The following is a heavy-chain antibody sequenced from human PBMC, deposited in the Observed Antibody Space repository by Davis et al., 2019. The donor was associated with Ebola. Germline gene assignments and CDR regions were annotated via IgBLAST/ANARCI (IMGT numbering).Heavy chain of an antibody. Sequence: MPSETLSLTCAVYGGSFSGYYWSWIRQPPGKGLEWIGEINHSGSTNYNLSLKSRVTISVDTSKNQFSLKLSSVTAADTAVYYCARGPRWLRSHFDYWGQGTLVTVSS. CDR3: ARGPRWLRSHFDY. CDR1: GGSFSGYY. D-gene: IGHD5-12*01. J-gene: IGHJ4*02. CDR2: INHSGST. V-gene: IGHV4-34*01.